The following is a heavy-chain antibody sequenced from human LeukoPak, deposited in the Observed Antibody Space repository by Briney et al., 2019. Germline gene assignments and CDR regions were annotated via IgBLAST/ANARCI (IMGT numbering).Heavy chain of an antibody. CDR1: GFTFSSYG. CDR2: IWYDGSNK. Sequence: PGGSLRLSCAASGFTFSSYGMHWVRQAPGKGLEWVAVIWYDGSNKYYADSVKGRFTISRDNSKNTLYLQMNSLRAEDTAVYYCARARITMIVVDYWGQGTLVTVSS. D-gene: IGHD3-22*01. J-gene: IGHJ4*02. V-gene: IGHV3-33*01. CDR3: ARARITMIVVDY.